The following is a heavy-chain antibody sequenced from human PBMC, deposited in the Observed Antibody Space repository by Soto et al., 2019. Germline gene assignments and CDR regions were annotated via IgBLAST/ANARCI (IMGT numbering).Heavy chain of an antibody. CDR2: ISHSGGTT. D-gene: IGHD2-15*01. J-gene: IGHJ6*03. CDR1: GFTFTSYA. CDR3: AKDAFGYCSGGSCYYYYMDV. Sequence: PGGSLRLSCAASGFTFTSYAMSWVRQAPGKGLEWVSAISHSGGTTYYADSVRGRFTISRDNSKNTLYLQMNSLRAEDTAIYYCAKDAFGYCSGGSCYYYYMDVWGKGTTVTVSS. V-gene: IGHV3-23*01.